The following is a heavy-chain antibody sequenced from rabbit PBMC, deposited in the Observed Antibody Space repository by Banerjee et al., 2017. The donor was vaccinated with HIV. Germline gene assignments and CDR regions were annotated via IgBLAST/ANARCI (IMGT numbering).Heavy chain of an antibody. Sequence: QSLEESGGDLVKPGASLTLTCTASGFSFSSSYYMCWVRQAPGKGLEWIACIDVGSSGTDYATWAKGRFTISKPSSTTVTLQMTSLTAADTATYFCARSYTTGDAGSWIYGRNFLRLWGQGTLVTVS. CDR2: IDVGSSGT. J-gene: IGHJ3*01. CDR1: GFSFSSSYY. V-gene: IGHV1S40*01. D-gene: IGHD4-2*01. CDR3: ARSYTTGDAGSWIYGRNFLRL.